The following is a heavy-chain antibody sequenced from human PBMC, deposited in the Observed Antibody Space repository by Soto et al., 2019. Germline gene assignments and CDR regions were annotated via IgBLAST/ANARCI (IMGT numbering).Heavy chain of an antibody. Sequence: QVQLQQWGAGLLKSSETLSLTCAVYGGSFSGYYWSWIRQPPGKGLEWIGEIDHGGSPYFSPSLKSRVTISIDTSKNQFSLHLRSVTAADTAVYYCARRRSDSSGWGVRYYYAMDVWGQGTTFTVSS. CDR1: GGSFSGYY. CDR3: ARRRSDSSGWGVRYYYAMDV. V-gene: IGHV4-34*02. D-gene: IGHD6-19*01. CDR2: IDHGGSP. J-gene: IGHJ6*02.